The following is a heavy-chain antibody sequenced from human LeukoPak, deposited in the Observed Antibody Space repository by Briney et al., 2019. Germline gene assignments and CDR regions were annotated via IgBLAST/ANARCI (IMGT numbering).Heavy chain of an antibody. CDR3: ARDPDCGGDCYPLGSNGMDV. V-gene: IGHV1-69*04. Sequence: GASVKVSCKASGYTFSSHAVHWVRQAPGQGLEWMGRIIPILGIANYAQKFQGRVTITADKSTSTAYMGLSSLRSEDTAVYYCARDPDCGGDCYPLGSNGMDVWGQGTTVTVSS. CDR2: IIPILGIA. J-gene: IGHJ6*02. D-gene: IGHD2-21*02. CDR1: GYTFSSHA.